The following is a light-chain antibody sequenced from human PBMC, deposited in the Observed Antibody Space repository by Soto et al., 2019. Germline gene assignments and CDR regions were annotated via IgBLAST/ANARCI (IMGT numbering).Light chain of an antibody. CDR1: NIGTKS. Sequence: SYELTQPPSVSVAPGQTARISWGGDNIGTKSVHWYQQKPGQAPVLVIYVDHDRPSGIPERFSGSNSGNTATLTITRVEAVDEADYYCQVWDSSSDHYVFAAGTKVTVL. CDR2: VDH. J-gene: IGLJ1*01. V-gene: IGLV3-21*02. CDR3: QVWDSSSDHYV.